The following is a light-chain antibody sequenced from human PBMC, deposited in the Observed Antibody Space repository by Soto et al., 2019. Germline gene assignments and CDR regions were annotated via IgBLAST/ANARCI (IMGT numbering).Light chain of an antibody. J-gene: IGKJ3*01. Sequence: DIQMTQSPTSLSASVGDRVTITCRAIQGIRNFVAWYQQKPGKAPKLLIYAASTLQSGVPSRFSGSGSGTDFTLTIISLQPEDVATYSCQKYSSVPVFGPGTKVEIK. CDR1: QGIRNF. CDR3: QKYSSVPV. CDR2: AAS. V-gene: IGKV1-27*01.